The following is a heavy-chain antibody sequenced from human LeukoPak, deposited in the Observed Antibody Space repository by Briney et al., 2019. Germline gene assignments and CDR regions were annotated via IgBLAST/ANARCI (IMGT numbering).Heavy chain of an antibody. J-gene: IGHJ4*02. CDR2: ISGSGGRT. CDR1: GFTFSSYA. D-gene: IGHD6-19*01. CDR3: ATSEYSSGWYFFDY. Sequence: GGSLRLSCAASGFTFSSYAMSWVRQAPGKGLEWVSAISGSGGRTYYADSVKGRFTISRDNSKNTLYLQMNSLRAEDTAVYYCATSEYSSGWYFFDYWGQGTLVTVSS. V-gene: IGHV3-23*01.